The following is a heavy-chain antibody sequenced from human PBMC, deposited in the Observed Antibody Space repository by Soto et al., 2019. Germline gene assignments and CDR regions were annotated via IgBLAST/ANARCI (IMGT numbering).Heavy chain of an antibody. CDR2: ISPYNGNT. J-gene: IGHJ4*02. D-gene: IGHD6-13*01. Sequence: QVQLVQSGPELKRPGASVKVSCKTSGYMFVNYAITWVRQAPGQGLEWMGWISPYNGNTNYAQRLQGRLTLTADKSTSTVYLELRNLTSDDTALFYCARASRVIEAAGPNLDYWGQATLVSVSS. CDR1: GYMFVNYA. CDR3: ARASRVIEAAGPNLDY. V-gene: IGHV1-18*04.